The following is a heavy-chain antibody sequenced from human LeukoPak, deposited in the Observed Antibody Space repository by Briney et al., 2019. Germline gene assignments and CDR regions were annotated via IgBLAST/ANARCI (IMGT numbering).Heavy chain of an antibody. CDR3: AKPLGTSTIDFLIDY. V-gene: IGHV3-30*18. Sequence: GGSLRLSCAAPGFTFSSYGMHWVRQAPGKGLEWVAVISRDGSDKFYADPVKGRFTISRDNSKNTLYLQIDSLRAEDTAMYYCAKPLGTSTIDFLIDYWGQGTLVTVSS. J-gene: IGHJ4*02. CDR2: ISRDGSDK. D-gene: IGHD7-27*01. CDR1: GFTFSSYG.